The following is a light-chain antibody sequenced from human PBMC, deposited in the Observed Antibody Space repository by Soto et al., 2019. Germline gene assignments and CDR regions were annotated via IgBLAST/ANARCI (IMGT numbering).Light chain of an antibody. CDR2: AAS. CDR1: QNIRNL. J-gene: IGKJ5*01. CDR3: QQYNTYST. Sequence: QMPQSHSPLSAAVGDRAPLTCRASQNIRNLLAWYQQKPGKAPNPLIYAASTLKTGVPSRFSGGGSGSEFNFTITGLQPEEFATYVCQQYNTYSTVGQGTRLEIK. V-gene: IGKV1-5*01.